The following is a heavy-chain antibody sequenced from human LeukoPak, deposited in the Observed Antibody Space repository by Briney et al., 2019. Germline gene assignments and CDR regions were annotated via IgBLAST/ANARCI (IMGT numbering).Heavy chain of an antibody. J-gene: IGHJ6*02. CDR3: ARSWYGMDV. CDR2: INPSNGDT. CDR1: EYTFTGSR. V-gene: IGHV1-2*02. D-gene: IGHD6-13*01. Sequence: ASVKVSCKASEYTFTGSRMQWARQAPGQGLEWMGWINPSNGDTNSEQKFQGRVTMTRDTSISTVYMELSRLTSDDTAVYYCARSWYGMDVWGQGTTVIVSS.